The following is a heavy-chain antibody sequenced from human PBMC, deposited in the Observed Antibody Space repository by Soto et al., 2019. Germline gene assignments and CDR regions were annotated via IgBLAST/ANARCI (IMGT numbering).Heavy chain of an antibody. D-gene: IGHD1-1*01. Sequence: QVNLVQSGAEVRKPGASVKVSCKGSGYPFTSYDIAWVRQAPGQGLEWMGWISAHNDNTNYAQKVQGRVTVTRDTSTSTAYMELRNLRSDDTAVYYCARGRYGDYWGQGALVTVSS. CDR1: GYPFTSYD. J-gene: IGHJ4*02. CDR3: ARGRYGDY. CDR2: ISAHNDNT. V-gene: IGHV1-18*01.